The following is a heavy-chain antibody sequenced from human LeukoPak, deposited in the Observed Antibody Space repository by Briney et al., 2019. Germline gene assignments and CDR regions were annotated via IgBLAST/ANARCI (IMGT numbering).Heavy chain of an antibody. D-gene: IGHD3-22*01. CDR3: ARLGGPFGYYDSSGALDY. CDR2: IYYSGST. Sequence: PSETLSLTCTVSGGSISSSSYYWSWIRQPPGKGLEWIGYIYYSGSTNYNPSLKSRVTISVDTSKDQFSLKLSSVTAADTAVYYCARLGGPFGYYDSSGALDYWGQGTLVTVSS. V-gene: IGHV4-61*05. J-gene: IGHJ4*02. CDR1: GGSISSSSYY.